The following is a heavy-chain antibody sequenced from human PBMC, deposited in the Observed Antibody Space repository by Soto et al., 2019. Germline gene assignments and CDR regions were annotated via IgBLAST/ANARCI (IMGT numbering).Heavy chain of an antibody. V-gene: IGHV3-7*05. CDR2: IKQDGSEK. CDR3: ARAALDYYDSSGYYYIIFDY. D-gene: IGHD3-22*01. J-gene: IGHJ4*02. Sequence: PGGSLRLSCAASGFTFSSYWMSWVRQAPGKGLEWVANIKQDGSEKYYVDSVKGRFTISRDNAKNSLYLQMNSLRAEDTAVYYCARAALDYYDSSGYYYIIFDYWGQGTLVTVSS. CDR1: GFTFSSYW.